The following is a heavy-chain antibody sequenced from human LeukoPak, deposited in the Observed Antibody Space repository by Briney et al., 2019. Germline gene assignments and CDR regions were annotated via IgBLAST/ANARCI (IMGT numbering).Heavy chain of an antibody. CDR3: AREYSSSWYAHLDY. Sequence: SETLSLTCTVSGGSISSGSYYWSWIRQPAGKGLEWIGRIYTSGSANYNPSLKSRVTISVDTSKNQFSLKLSSVTAADTAVYYCAREYSSSWYAHLDYWGQGTLVTVSS. D-gene: IGHD6-13*01. CDR1: GGSISSGSYY. J-gene: IGHJ4*02. CDR2: IYTSGSA. V-gene: IGHV4-61*02.